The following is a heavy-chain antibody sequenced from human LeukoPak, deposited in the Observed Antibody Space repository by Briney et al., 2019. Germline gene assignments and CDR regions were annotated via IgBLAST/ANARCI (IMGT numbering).Heavy chain of an antibody. V-gene: IGHV4-61*02. J-gene: IGHJ5*02. Sequence: SDTLSLTCTVSGGSISSGSYYWSWIRQPAGKGLEWIGRIYTSGSTNYNPSLKSRVTISVDTSKNQFSLKLSSVTAADTAVYYCARSVVVVVAVKRRWFDPWGQGTLVTVSS. CDR1: GGSISSGSYY. CDR3: ARSVVVVVAVKRRWFDP. D-gene: IGHD2-15*01. CDR2: IYTSGST.